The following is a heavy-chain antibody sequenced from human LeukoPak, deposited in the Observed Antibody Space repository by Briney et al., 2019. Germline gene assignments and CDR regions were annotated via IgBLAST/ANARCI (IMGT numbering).Heavy chain of an antibody. CDR3: ASLGYCSSTSCYADYYYMDV. CDR2: IYPGDSDT. D-gene: IGHD2-2*01. V-gene: IGHV5-51*03. CDR1: GCSFTSYW. J-gene: IGHJ6*03. Sequence: GESLKISCKGSGCSFTSYWIGWVRQMPGKGLEWMGIIYPGDSDTRYSPSFQGQVTISADKSISTAYLQWSSLKASDTAMYYCASLGYCSSTSCYADYYYMDVWGKGTTVTVSS.